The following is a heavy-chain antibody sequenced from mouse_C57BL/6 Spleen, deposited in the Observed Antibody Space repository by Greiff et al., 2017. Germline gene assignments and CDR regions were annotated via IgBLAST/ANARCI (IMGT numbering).Heavy chain of an antibody. D-gene: IGHD3-2*02. CDR1: GYSFTGYY. CDR2: INPSTGGT. V-gene: IGHV1-42*01. CDR3: ARVAAQATFAY. Sequence: VQLQQSGPELVKPGASVKISCKASGYSFTGYYMNWVKQSPEKSLEWIGEINPSTGGTTYNQKFKAKATLTVDKSSSTAYMQLKSLTSEDSAVYYCARVAAQATFAYWGQGTLVTVSA. J-gene: IGHJ3*01.